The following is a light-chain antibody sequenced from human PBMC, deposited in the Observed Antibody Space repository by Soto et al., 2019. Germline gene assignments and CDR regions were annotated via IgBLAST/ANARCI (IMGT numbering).Light chain of an antibody. CDR2: DAS. CDR1: QSISSW. Sequence: DIQITPSPSTLSASVGDRVTITCRASQSISSWLAWYQQKPGKAPKLLIYDASSLESGVPSRFSGSGSGTEFTLTISSLQPDDFATYYCQQYNSYPYTFCQGTKLEIK. CDR3: QQYNSYPYT. J-gene: IGKJ2*01. V-gene: IGKV1-5*01.